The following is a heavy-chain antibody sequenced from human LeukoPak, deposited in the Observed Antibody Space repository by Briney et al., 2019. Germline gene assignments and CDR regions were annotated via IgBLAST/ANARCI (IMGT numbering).Heavy chain of an antibody. D-gene: IGHD3-10*01. J-gene: IGHJ4*02. CDR3: ARDPFRGQLDY. V-gene: IGHV3-21*01. CDR2: ISSSSSYI. Sequence: AGGSLRLSCAASGFTSSSYSMNWVRQTPGKGLEWVSSISSSSSYIYYADSVKGRFTISRDNAKNSLYLQMNSLRAEDTAVYYCARDPFRGQLDYWGQGTLVTPSS. CDR1: GFTSSSYS.